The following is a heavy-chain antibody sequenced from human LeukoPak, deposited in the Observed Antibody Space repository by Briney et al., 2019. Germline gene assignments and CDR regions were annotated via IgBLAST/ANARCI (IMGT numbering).Heavy chain of an antibody. D-gene: IGHD2-21*02. Sequence: GGSLRLSCAASGLTFSSYSMNWVRQAPGKGLEWVSYISSGSSTIYYADSVKGRFTISRDNAKNSLCLQMNSLRDEDTAVYYCARENIVVVTAIRDAFDIWGQGTMATVSS. V-gene: IGHV3-48*02. CDR1: GLTFSSYS. CDR3: ARENIVVVTAIRDAFDI. CDR2: ISSGSSTI. J-gene: IGHJ3*02.